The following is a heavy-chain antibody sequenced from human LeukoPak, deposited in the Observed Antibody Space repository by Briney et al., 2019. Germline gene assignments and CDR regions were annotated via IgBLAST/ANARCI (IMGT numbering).Heavy chain of an antibody. J-gene: IGHJ5*02. V-gene: IGHV1-69*04. CDR1: GGTFNNYA. CDR3: ASKDTSGWYEEA. Sequence: ASVKVSCKASGGTFNNYAISWVRQAPGQGLEWMGRIIPMLGIANYAQKLQGRVTITADKSTSTVYMELSSLRSEDTAVYYCASKDTSGWYEEAWGQGSLVTVSS. D-gene: IGHD6-19*01. CDR2: IIPMLGIA.